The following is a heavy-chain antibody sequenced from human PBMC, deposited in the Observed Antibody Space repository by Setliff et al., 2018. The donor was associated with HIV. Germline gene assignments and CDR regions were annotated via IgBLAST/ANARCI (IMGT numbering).Heavy chain of an antibody. CDR2: IYYTGTT. Sequence: SETLSLTCTVSGGSISSSSYYWGWTRQPPGKGLELIGSIYYTGTTYYHPSLESRVTLSVDMSRNQFSLRLTSVTAADTGVYYCARHSDSSSWPPGGYYHYMDVWGKGTTVTVSS. CDR3: ARHSDSSSWPPGGYYHYMDV. V-gene: IGHV4-39*01. J-gene: IGHJ6*03. D-gene: IGHD6-13*01. CDR1: GGSISSSSYY.